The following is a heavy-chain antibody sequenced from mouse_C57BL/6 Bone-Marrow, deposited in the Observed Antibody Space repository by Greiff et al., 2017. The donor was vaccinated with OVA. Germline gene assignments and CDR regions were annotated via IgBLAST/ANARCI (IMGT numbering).Heavy chain of an antibody. CDR2: SDPSDSYT. V-gene: IGHV1-59*01. CDR3: ALYGNYRAY. D-gene: IGHD2-1*01. J-gene: IGHJ3*01. Sequence: QVQLQQSGAELVRPGTSVKLSCKASGYTFTSYWMHWVKQRPGQGLEWIGVSDPSDSYTNYNQKFKGKATLTVDTSSSTAYMQLSSLTSEDSAVYYCALYGNYRAYWGQGTLVTVSA. CDR1: GYTFTSYW.